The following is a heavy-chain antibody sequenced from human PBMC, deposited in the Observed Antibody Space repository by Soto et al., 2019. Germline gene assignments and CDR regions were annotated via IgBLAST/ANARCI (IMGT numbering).Heavy chain of an antibody. CDR2: TRNKANSHTT. V-gene: IGHV3-72*01. CDR3: ARATTVTDY. CDR1: GFTFSDHY. Sequence: GGSLRLSCAASGFTFSDHYMDWVRQAPGKGLEWVGRTRNKANSHTTEYAASVEGRFTISRDDSKNSLYLQMNSLKVEDTAVYYCARATTVTDYWGQGALVTVSS. D-gene: IGHD4-17*01. J-gene: IGHJ4*02.